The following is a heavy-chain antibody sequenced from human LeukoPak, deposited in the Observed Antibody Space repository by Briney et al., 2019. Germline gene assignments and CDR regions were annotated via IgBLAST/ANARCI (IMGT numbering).Heavy chain of an antibody. J-gene: IGHJ6*04. Sequence: GGSLRLSCAASGFTFSSYSMHWVRQAPGKGLEWVGVISYDGSNKYYADSVKGRFTISRDNSKNKLYLQMNSLRAEDTAVYYCAKDGEVAGNLYYYYGMDVWGKGTTVTVSS. D-gene: IGHD6-19*01. CDR1: GFTFSSYS. CDR2: ISYDGSNK. CDR3: AKDGEVAGNLYYYYGMDV. V-gene: IGHV3-30*18.